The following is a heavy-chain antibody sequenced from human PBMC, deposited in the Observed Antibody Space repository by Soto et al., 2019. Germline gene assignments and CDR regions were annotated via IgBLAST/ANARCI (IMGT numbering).Heavy chain of an antibody. CDR1: GFTFSLYG. CDR3: AKGAQAAAILDH. CDR2: ISFDGKNR. J-gene: IGHJ4*02. D-gene: IGHD6-25*01. Sequence: GGSLRLSCTTSGFTFSLYGMHWVRQAPGKGLEWLAVISFDGKNRYYADSVKGRFTISRDNSKTTLFLQMSNLRADDTAVYFCAKGAQAAAILDHWGQGALVTVSS. V-gene: IGHV3-30*18.